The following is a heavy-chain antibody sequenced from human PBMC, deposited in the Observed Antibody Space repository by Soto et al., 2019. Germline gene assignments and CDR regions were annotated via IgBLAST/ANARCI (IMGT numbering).Heavy chain of an antibody. Sequence: QVQLVQSGAEVKKPGASVKVSCKASGYTFTSYAISWVRQAPGQGLEWMGWISAYNGNTKYARKVEGRVTMTTDTSTSTAYMDLRRLRSDDTAVYYCATDVNSGAFDYWGQGTLVTVSS. CDR1: GYTFTSYA. CDR2: ISAYNGNT. D-gene: IGHD3-10*01. CDR3: ATDVNSGAFDY. J-gene: IGHJ4*02. V-gene: IGHV1-18*01.